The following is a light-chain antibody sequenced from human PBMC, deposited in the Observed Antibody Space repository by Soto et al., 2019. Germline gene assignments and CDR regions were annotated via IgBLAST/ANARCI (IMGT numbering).Light chain of an antibody. CDR2: GAS. V-gene: IGKV3-15*01. J-gene: IGKJ4*01. CDR3: QQYNNWPIT. Sequence: EIVMTHSPATLSVSPGERATLSCRASQSVRSNLAWYQQKPGQAPRLRIYGASTRATGVPARFSGSGSGTEFTLTISSLQSEDFAVYLCQQYNNWPITFGGGTKVDIK. CDR1: QSVRSN.